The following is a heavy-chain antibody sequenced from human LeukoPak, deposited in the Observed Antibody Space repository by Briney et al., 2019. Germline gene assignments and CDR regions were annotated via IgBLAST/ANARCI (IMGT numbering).Heavy chain of an antibody. Sequence: ASVKVSCKASGYTFTSYAMNWVRQAPGQGLEWMGWISAYNGNTNYAQKLQGRVTMTTDTSTSTAYMELRSLRSDDTAVYYCARDPNRITIFGVARNAFDIWGQGTMVTVSS. D-gene: IGHD3-3*01. CDR3: ARDPNRITIFGVARNAFDI. J-gene: IGHJ3*02. CDR1: GYTFTSYA. CDR2: ISAYNGNT. V-gene: IGHV1-18*01.